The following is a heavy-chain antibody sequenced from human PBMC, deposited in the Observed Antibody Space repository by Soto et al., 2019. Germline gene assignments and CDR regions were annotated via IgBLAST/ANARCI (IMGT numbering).Heavy chain of an antibody. CDR2: ISYDGSNK. CDR1: GFTFSSYG. J-gene: IGHJ6*02. Sequence: QVQLVESGGGVVQPGRSLRLSCAASGFTFSSYGMHWVRQAPGKGLEWVAVISYDGSNKYYADSVKGRFTISRDNSKNTLYLQMNSLRSEDTAVYYCAHLGYCSGGSCRYGMDVWGQGTTVTVSS. D-gene: IGHD2-15*01. V-gene: IGHV3-30*03. CDR3: AHLGYCSGGSCRYGMDV.